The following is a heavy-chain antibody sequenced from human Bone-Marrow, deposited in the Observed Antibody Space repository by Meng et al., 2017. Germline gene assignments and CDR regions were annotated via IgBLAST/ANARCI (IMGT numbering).Heavy chain of an antibody. Sequence: QVELVQYGDEVKKPGALVKVSCMASGYTFPDYWLHWVRRAPGQGLEWMGRINPKSGDTHYAQRFQGRVTMTGDTSISTAYMELSGLRSDDTAMYYCARDEDISAAGKLFGNYWGQGTLVTVSS. CDR3: ARDEDISAAGKLFGNY. CDR2: INPKSGDT. D-gene: IGHD6-13*01. J-gene: IGHJ4*02. V-gene: IGHV1-2*06. CDR1: GYTFPDYW.